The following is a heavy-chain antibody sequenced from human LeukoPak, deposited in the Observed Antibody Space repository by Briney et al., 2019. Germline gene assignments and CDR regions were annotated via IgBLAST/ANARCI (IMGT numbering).Heavy chain of an antibody. V-gene: IGHV1-69*13. J-gene: IGHJ4*02. Sequence: SVKVSCKASGGTFSSYAISWVRQAPGQGLEWMGGIIPISGTTNYAQKFQGRVTITADESTSTAYMELSSLRSEDTAMYYCATSITGYDILTGYFDYWGQGTLVTVSS. D-gene: IGHD3-9*01. CDR2: IIPISGTT. CDR3: ATSITGYDILTGYFDY. CDR1: GGTFSSYA.